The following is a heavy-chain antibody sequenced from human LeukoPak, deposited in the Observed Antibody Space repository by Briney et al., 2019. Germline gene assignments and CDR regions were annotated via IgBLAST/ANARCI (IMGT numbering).Heavy chain of an antibody. D-gene: IGHD1-1*01. J-gene: IGHJ5*02. CDR1: GFSLSTSGVG. CDR3: ALRSLSYDPNWFDP. Sequence: SGPTLVNPTQTLTLTCTFSGFSLSTSGVGVGWIRQPPGKALEWLALIYWHDDKRYSPSLKSRLTITKDTSKNQVVLRMTNMDPVDTATYYCALRSLSYDPNWFDPWGQGTLVTVSS. V-gene: IGHV2-5*01. CDR2: IYWHDDK.